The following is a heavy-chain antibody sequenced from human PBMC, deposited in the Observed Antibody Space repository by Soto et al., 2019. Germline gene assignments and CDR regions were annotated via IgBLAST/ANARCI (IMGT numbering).Heavy chain of an antibody. V-gene: IGHV4-30-2*01. CDR2: IYHSGST. CDR3: ARGGDTAMVSNWFDP. CDR1: GGSISSGGYS. J-gene: IGHJ5*02. Sequence: SETLSLTCAVSGGSISSGGYSWSWIRQPPGKGLEWIGYIYHSGSTYYNPSLKSRVTISVDRSKNQFSLKLSSVTAADTAVYYGARGGDTAMVSNWFDPWGQGTLVTVSS. D-gene: IGHD5-18*01.